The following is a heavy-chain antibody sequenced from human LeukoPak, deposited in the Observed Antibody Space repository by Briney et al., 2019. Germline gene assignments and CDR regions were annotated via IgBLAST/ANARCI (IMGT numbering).Heavy chain of an antibody. CDR2: IYHSGST. CDR1: GGSISSGYY. D-gene: IGHD3-16*01. J-gene: IGHJ4*02. V-gene: IGHV4-38-2*02. CDR3: ARVWVMLGYYFDY. Sequence: PSETLSLTCTVSGGSISSGYYWGWIRQPPGKGLEWIGSIYHSGSTYYNPSLKSRVTISVDTSKNQFSLKLSSVTAADTAVYYCARVWVMLGYYFDYWGQGTLVTVSS.